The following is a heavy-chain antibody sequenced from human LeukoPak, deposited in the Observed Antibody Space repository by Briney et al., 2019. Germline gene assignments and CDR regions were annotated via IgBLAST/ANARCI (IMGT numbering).Heavy chain of an antibody. J-gene: IGHJ5*02. D-gene: IGHD5-24*01. Sequence: SVKVSCKASGGTFSSHEISWVRQAPGQGLEWMGGITPMFGIAKYAQKFQGRVTISAVESMSTVHMELSSLRSEDTAKYYCGRGDGYNYDWFDPWGQGTLVTVSS. V-gene: IGHV1-69*13. CDR1: GGTFSSHE. CDR3: GRGDGYNYDWFDP. CDR2: ITPMFGIA.